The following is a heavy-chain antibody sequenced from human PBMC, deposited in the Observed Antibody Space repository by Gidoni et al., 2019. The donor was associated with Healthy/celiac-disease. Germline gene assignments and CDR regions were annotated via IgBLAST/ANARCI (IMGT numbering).Heavy chain of an antibody. Sequence: QVQLVQSGAEVKKPGASVTVSCKDSGYTFTGDAINWVRQATGQGLAGMGWTNPNSGNTVYAQKFQGRGTLTRNTSISTAYMYLSSLRSEDTAVSYCPRGDLAHSRDAFDIWGQVTMVTVSS. V-gene: IGHV1-8*01. CDR1: GYTFTGDA. CDR2: TNPNSGNT. J-gene: IGHJ3*02. CDR3: PRGDLAHSRDAFDI. D-gene: IGHD6-13*01.